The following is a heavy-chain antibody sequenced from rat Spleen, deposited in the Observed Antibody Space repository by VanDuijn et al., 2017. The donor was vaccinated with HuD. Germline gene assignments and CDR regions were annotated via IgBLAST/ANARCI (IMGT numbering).Heavy chain of an antibody. CDR1: GFTFSAWP. CDR2: IRPSGGNT. Sequence: EVQLVESGGGLVQPGRSMKLSCAASGFTFSAWPMAWVRQTPTKGLEWVATIRPSGGNTYYRDSVRGRFTISRDNAKSILFLQMNSLRSEDTATYYCTRDRTYYGFTLDYWGQGVMVTVSS. V-gene: IGHV5-46*01. D-gene: IGHD1-6*01. CDR3: TRDRTYYGFTLDY. J-gene: IGHJ2*01.